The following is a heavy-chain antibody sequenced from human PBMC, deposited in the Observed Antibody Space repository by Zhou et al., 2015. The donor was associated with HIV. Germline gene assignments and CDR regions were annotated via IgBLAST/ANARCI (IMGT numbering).Heavy chain of an antibody. Sequence: SSVKVSCKASGGTFSSYAISWVRQAPGQGLEWMGGIIPIFGTANYAQKFQGRVTITADESTSTAYMELSSLRSEDTAVYYCAREDTLYYYDSSGYKGENWGQGTLVTVSS. D-gene: IGHD3-22*01. V-gene: IGHV1-69*01. CDR1: GGTFSSYA. CDR2: IIPIFGTA. CDR3: AREDTLYYYDSSGYKGEN. J-gene: IGHJ4*02.